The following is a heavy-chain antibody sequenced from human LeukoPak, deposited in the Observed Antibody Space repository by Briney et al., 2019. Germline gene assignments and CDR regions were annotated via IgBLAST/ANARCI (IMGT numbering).Heavy chain of an antibody. Sequence: ASETLSLTCAVSGYSISSGYYWGWIRQPPGKGLEWIGSIYHSGSTYYNPSLKSRVTISVDTSKNQFSLKLSSMTAADTAVYYCARLNWNYEYFDYWGQGTLVTVSS. CDR2: IYHSGST. CDR3: ARLNWNYEYFDY. CDR1: GYSISSGYY. D-gene: IGHD1-7*01. J-gene: IGHJ4*02. V-gene: IGHV4-38-2*01.